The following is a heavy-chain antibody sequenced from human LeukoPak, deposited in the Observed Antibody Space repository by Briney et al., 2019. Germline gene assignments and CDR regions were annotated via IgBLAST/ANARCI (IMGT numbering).Heavy chain of an antibody. CDR3: AKGGSGSFVVATIFDY. D-gene: IGHD2-15*01. Sequence: PGGSLRLSCAASGFTFSNYGMHWVRQAPGKGLEWVAFIRYDGGNKYYADSVKGRFTISRDNSKNTLYLQMNGLRAEDTAVYYCAKGGSGSFVVATIFDYWGQGTLVTVSS. J-gene: IGHJ4*02. CDR2: IRYDGGNK. CDR1: GFTFSNYG. V-gene: IGHV3-30*02.